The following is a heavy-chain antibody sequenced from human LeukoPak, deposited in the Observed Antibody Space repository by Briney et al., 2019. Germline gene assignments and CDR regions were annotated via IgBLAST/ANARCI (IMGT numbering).Heavy chain of an antibody. CDR1: GGSISSGDYY. J-gene: IGHJ4*02. V-gene: IGHV4-30-4*01. CDR3: ARALSSGYYQYYFDY. CDR2: IYYSGST. D-gene: IGHD3-3*01. Sequence: SETLSLTCTVSGGSISSGDYYWSWIRQPPGKGLEWIGYIYYSGSTYYNPSLKSRVTISVDTSKNQFSLKPSSVTAADTAVYYCARALSSGYYQYYFDYWGQGTLVTVSS.